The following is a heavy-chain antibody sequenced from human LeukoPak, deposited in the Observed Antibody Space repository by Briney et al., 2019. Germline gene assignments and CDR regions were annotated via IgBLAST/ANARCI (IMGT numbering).Heavy chain of an antibody. CDR1: GFTFSSYA. V-gene: IGHV3-23*01. CDR2: ISGSGGST. CDR3: AKSVEVAGHPPPHAN. D-gene: IGHD6-19*01. J-gene: IGHJ4*02. Sequence: GGSLRLSCAASGFTFSSYAMSWVRQAPGKGLEWVSAISGSGGSTYYADSVKGRFTISRDNSKNTLYLQMNSLRAEDTAVYYCAKSVEVAGHPPPHANWGQGTLVTVSS.